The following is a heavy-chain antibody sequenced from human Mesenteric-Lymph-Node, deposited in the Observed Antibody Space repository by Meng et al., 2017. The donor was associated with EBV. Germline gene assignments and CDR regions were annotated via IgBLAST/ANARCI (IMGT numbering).Heavy chain of an antibody. D-gene: IGHD3-10*01. J-gene: IGHJ4*02. CDR3: ARGCRFDYYGSLPLFGY. CDR2: INHSGST. V-gene: IGHV4-34*01. CDR1: GGSFSGYY. Sequence: QVDVQESGTGLFKAAEPLALTCAVYGGSFSGYYWSWIRQPPGKGLEWIGEINHSGSTNYNPSLKSRVTISVDTSKNQFSLKLNSVTAADTAVYYCARGCRFDYYGSLPLFGYWGQGTLVTVSS.